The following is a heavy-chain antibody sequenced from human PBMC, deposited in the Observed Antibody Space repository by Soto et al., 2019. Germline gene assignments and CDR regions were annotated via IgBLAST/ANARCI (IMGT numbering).Heavy chain of an antibody. CDR2: ISGSGGST. Sequence: EVQLLESGGGLVQPGGSLRLSCAASGFTFSSYAMSWVRQAPGKGLEWVSAISGSGGSTYYADSVKGRFTISRDNSKNTLYLQMNSLRAEDTAVYYCAKDQGDIVVVVAAPGGYWGQGTLVTVSS. D-gene: IGHD2-15*01. CDR1: GFTFSSYA. V-gene: IGHV3-23*01. CDR3: AKDQGDIVVVVAAPGGY. J-gene: IGHJ4*02.